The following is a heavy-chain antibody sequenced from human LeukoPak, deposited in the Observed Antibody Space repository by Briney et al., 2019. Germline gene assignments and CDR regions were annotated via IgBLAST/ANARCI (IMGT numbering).Heavy chain of an antibody. CDR1: GYTFTSYY. Sequence: ASVKVSCKASGYTFTSYYMHWVRQAPGQGLEWMGIINPSGGSTSYAQKFQGRVTMTRDMSTSTVYMELSSLRSEDTAVYYCARVGDGYGVDTAMVTFDYWGQGTLVTVSS. V-gene: IGHV1-46*01. CDR2: INPSGGST. D-gene: IGHD5-18*01. CDR3: ARVGDGYGVDTAMVTFDY. J-gene: IGHJ4*02.